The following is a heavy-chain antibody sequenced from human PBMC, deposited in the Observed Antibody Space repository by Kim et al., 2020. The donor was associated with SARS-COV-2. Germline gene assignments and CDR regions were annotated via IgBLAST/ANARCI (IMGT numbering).Heavy chain of an antibody. CDR3: ATDLARWLASRYFYGMDV. D-gene: IGHD6-19*01. V-gene: IGHV3-30-3*01. CDR2: ISYDGTNK. Sequence: GGSLRLSCAASGFTFRNYALHWVRQAPGKGPEWVSVISYDGTNKYYADSVKGRFTISRDNSKDTPYLHMNSLRIDDTGIYYCATDLARWLASRYFYGMDVWGQGTTVTVSS. CDR1: GFTFRNYA. J-gene: IGHJ6*02.